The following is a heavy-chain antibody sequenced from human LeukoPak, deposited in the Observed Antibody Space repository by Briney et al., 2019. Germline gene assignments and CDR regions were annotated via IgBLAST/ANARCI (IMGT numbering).Heavy chain of an antibody. V-gene: IGHV4-31*03. CDR1: GGSISSGGYY. J-gene: IGHJ4*02. CDR2: IYYSGST. Sequence: SETLSHTCTVSGGSISSGGYYWSWIRQHPGKGLEWIGYIYYSGSTYYNPSLKSRVTISVDTSKNQFSLKLSSVTAADTAVYYCARQARTALNYFDYWGQGTLVTVSS. CDR3: ARQARTALNYFDY. D-gene: IGHD6-6*01.